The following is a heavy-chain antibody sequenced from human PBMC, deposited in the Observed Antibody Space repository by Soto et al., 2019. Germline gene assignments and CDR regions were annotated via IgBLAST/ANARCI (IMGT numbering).Heavy chain of an antibody. D-gene: IGHD1-26*01. Sequence: QVQLQESGPGLVKPSGTLSLTCAVPGGSIYSSNWWTWVRQPPGKGLEWIGQIYHSGSTNYSPSLKSRVTISVDKSNNQFSLKVTSVTAADTAVYYCTRGWEPTDWGQGSLVTVSS. V-gene: IGHV4-4*02. J-gene: IGHJ4*02. CDR3: TRGWEPTD. CDR2: IYHSGST. CDR1: GGSIYSSNW.